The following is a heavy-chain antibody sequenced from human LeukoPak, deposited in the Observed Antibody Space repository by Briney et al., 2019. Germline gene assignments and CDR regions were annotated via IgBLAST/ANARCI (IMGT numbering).Heavy chain of an antibody. CDR3: ARYCSSTSCYTGAFDY. J-gene: IGHJ4*02. V-gene: IGHV4-4*07. D-gene: IGHD2-2*02. CDR2: IYTSGST. CDR1: GGSISSYY. Sequence: SETLSLTCTVSGGSISSYYWSWIRQPAGKGLEWIGRIYTSGSTNYNPSLKSRVTMSVDTSKNQFSLKLSSVTAADTAVYYCARYCSSTSCYTGAFDYWGQGTLVTVSS.